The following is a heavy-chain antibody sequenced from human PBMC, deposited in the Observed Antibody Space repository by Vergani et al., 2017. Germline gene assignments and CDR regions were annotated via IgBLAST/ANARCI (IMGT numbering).Heavy chain of an antibody. V-gene: IGHV3-33*01. Sequence: QVQLVESGGGVVQPGRSLRLSCAASGFTFNQYGMHWVRQAPGKGLVWVAVTWYDGNNKQYADSVKGRFTISRDNSKSTMYLQMNSLRDEDTGVYYCARDLRLLYSRFDPWGQGTLVTVSS. D-gene: IGHD5-12*01. J-gene: IGHJ5*02. CDR3: ARDLRLLYSRFDP. CDR1: GFTFNQYG. CDR2: TWYDGNNK.